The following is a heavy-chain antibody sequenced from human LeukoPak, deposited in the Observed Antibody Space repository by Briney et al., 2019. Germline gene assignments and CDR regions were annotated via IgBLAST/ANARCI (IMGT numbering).Heavy chain of an antibody. J-gene: IGHJ4*02. CDR3: ARGLGTAMSIYY. CDR1: GGSLSGYY. D-gene: IGHD5-18*01. CDR2: INHRGST. Sequence: SGTLSLTCAVYGGSLSGYYWSWIRQPPGKGLEWIGEINHRGSTNYNPSLKGRITISVDTSKNQFSLKLSSVTAADTAVYYCARGLGTAMSIYYWGRGTLVTVSS. V-gene: IGHV4-34*01.